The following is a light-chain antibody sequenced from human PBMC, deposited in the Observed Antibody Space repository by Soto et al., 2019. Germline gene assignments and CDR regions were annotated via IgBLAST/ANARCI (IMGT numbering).Light chain of an antibody. Sequence: EVVLTQSPATLSLSPGERATLSCRASQRVGNFLGWYQQKPGQAPRLLIYNASNRSAGIPARFSGSGSGTDFTLTISSLEPEDVALYYCQQRSSWPPITFDQETRLEIK. J-gene: IGKJ5*01. CDR1: QRVGNF. CDR3: QQRSSWPPIT. CDR2: NAS. V-gene: IGKV3-11*01.